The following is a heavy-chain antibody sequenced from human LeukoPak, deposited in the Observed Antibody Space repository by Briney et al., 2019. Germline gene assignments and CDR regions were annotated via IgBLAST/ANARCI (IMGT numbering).Heavy chain of an antibody. J-gene: IGHJ4*02. D-gene: IGHD6-13*01. CDR2: IKQDGSEK. V-gene: IGHV3-7*03. CDR3: AKDIGADGRGRATDY. Sequence: GGSLRLSCAASGFTFSSYWMSWVRQAPGKGLEWVANIKQDGSEKYYVDSVKGRFTISRDNAKNSLYLQMNSLRAEDTALYYCAKDIGADGRGRATDYWGQGTLVTVSS. CDR1: GFTFSSYW.